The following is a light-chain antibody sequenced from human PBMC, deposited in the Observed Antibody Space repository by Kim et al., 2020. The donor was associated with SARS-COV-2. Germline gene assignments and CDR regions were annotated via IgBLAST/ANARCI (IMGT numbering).Light chain of an antibody. V-gene: IGKV1-39*01. CDR3: QQSYSAPWT. J-gene: IGKJ1*01. Sequence: DIQMTQSPSSLSASLGDRVTITCRASQSIGTHLNWFQQKPGKAPNLLIYTTANLQSGVPSRFSGSGSGTDFTLTISSLQPEDFATYYCQQSYSAPWTFGQGTKLEI. CDR1: QSIGTH. CDR2: TTA.